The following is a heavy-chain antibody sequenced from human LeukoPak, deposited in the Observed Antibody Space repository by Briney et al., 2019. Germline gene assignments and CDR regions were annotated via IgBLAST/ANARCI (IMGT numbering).Heavy chain of an antibody. Sequence: ASVKVSCKASGGTFSSYAISWVRQAPGQGLEWMGGIIPIFGTANYAQKFQGRVTITADKSTSTAYMELSSLRSEDTAVYYCARDLFPYYYDSTPDAFDIWGQGTMVTVSS. V-gene: IGHV1-69*06. D-gene: IGHD3-22*01. CDR2: IIPIFGTA. CDR3: ARDLFPYYYDSTPDAFDI. CDR1: GGTFSSYA. J-gene: IGHJ3*02.